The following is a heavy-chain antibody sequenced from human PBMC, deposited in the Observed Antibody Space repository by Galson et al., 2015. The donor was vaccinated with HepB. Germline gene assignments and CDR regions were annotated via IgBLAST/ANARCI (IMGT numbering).Heavy chain of an antibody. Sequence: SLRLSCAASGFTFSSYWMSWVRQAPGKGLEWVANIKQDGSEKYYVDSVKGRFTISRDNAKNSLYLQMNSLRAEDTAAYYCARDLANYYGSGSYEDYWGQGTLVTVSS. CDR3: ARDLANYYGSGSYEDY. D-gene: IGHD3-10*01. V-gene: IGHV3-7*03. J-gene: IGHJ4*02. CDR1: GFTFSSYW. CDR2: IKQDGSEK.